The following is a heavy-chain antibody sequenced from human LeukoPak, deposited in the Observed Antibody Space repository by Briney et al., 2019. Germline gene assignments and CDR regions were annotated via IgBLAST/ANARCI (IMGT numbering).Heavy chain of an antibody. D-gene: IGHD1-26*01. CDR2: IWYDGSKK. CDR1: GFTFSRDG. CDR3: ARLSGSFLDY. J-gene: IGHJ4*02. V-gene: IGHV3-33*01. Sequence: GRSLRLSCAASGFTFSRDGMRWVRQAPGKGLEWVAVIWYDGSKKYYADSVKGRFTISRDNSKNTLYLQMNSLRAEDTAVYYCARLSGSFLDYWGQGTLVTVSS.